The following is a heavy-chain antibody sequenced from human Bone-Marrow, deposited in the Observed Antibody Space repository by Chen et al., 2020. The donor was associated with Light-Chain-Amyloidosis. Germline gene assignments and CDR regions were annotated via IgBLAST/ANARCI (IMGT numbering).Heavy chain of an antibody. J-gene: IGHJ5*02. Sequence: QVQLLQSGAEVMRPGSSVRVSCKASGDTFSSHAIHWVRQAPGRGLEWVGGIIPIFTTTHYAQKFQGRVTLTADDSTNTAYMELTTLTSADTSIYYCATGIRDRVAFYESWGQGTLVTVSS. V-gene: IGHV1-69*01. D-gene: IGHD3-22*01. CDR1: GDTFSSHA. CDR3: ATGIRDRVAFYES. CDR2: IIPIFTTT.